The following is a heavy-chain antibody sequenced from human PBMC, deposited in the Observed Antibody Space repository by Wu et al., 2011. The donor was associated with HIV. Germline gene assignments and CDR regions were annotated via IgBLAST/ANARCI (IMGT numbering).Heavy chain of an antibody. CDR3: AINTNSVATSLYSLGV. J-gene: IGHJ6*02. D-gene: IGHD5-12*01. V-gene: IGHV1-2*02. CDR2: TNPNSGGT. CDR1: GYTFTGYY. Sequence: QVQLVQSGAEVKKPGASVKVSCKASGYTFTGYYMHWLRQAPGQGLEWMGWTNPNSGGTNYAQKFQGRVTLTRDTSITTAYMELSSLRSEDTAVYYCAINTNSVATSLYSLGVWGQGTVVTVSS.